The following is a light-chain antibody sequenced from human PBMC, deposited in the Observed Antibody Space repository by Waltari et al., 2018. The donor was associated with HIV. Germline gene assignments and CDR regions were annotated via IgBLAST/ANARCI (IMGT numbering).Light chain of an antibody. V-gene: IGLV2-23*01. CDR2: EGS. CDR3: CSYAGSSPVL. CDR1: RTDVGSYNL. Sequence: QSALPQPTSVSGSPGQSITISCTRTRTDVGSYNLVSWYQQHQGKAPKLMIYEGSKRPSGVSNRFSGSKSVSTASLTISGLQAEDEAGYYCCSYAGSSPVLFGGGTKLTVL. J-gene: IGLJ2*01.